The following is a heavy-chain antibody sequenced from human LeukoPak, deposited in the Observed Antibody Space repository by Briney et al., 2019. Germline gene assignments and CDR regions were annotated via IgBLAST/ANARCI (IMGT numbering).Heavy chain of an antibody. CDR1: GFTFSSYA. CDR2: ISSNGGST. Sequence: GGSLRLSCSVSGFTFSSYAMHWVRQAPGKGQQYVSPISSNGGSTYYAASVKGRFAISRDNSKNTLYLQMSSLRAEDTALYYCVKDRWIDYWGQGALVTVSS. D-gene: IGHD5-24*01. V-gene: IGHV3-64D*06. J-gene: IGHJ4*02. CDR3: VKDRWIDY.